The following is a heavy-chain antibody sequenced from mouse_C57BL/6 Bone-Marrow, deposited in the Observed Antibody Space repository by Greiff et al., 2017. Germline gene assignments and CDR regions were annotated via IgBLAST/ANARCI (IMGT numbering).Heavy chain of an antibody. CDR2: IYPGSGNT. Sequence: QVQLKQSGAELVRPGASVKLSCKASGYTFTDYYMHWVKQRPGQGLEWIARIYPGSGNTYYNEKFKGKATLTAEKSSSTAYMQLSSLTSEDSAVYFCARDDDEGRWYFDDWGTGTTVTVSS. CDR1: GYTFTDYY. D-gene: IGHD2-4*01. CDR3: ARDDDEGRWYFDD. V-gene: IGHV1-76*01. J-gene: IGHJ1*03.